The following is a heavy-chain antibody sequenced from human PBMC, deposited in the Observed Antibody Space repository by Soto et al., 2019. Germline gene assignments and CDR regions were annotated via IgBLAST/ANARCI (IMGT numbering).Heavy chain of an antibody. V-gene: IGHV1-69*13. J-gene: IGHJ4*02. Sequence: RASVKVSCKASGGTFSSYAISWVRQAPGQGLEWMGGIIPIFGTANYAQKFQGRVTITADESTSTAYMELSSLRSEDTAVYYCARGLGLGYCSGGSCSDSDYWGQGTLVTVSS. CDR1: GGTFSSYA. CDR3: ARGLGLGYCSGGSCSDSDY. D-gene: IGHD2-15*01. CDR2: IIPIFGTA.